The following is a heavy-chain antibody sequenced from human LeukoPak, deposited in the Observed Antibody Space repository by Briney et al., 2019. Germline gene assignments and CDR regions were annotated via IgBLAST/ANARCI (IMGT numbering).Heavy chain of an antibody. Sequence: PSGTLSLTCAVYGGSFSGYYWSWIRQPPGKGLEWIGEINHSGSTNYNPSLKSRVTISVDTSKNQFSLKLSSVTAADTAVYYCARGSSSRKWFDPWGQGTLVTVSS. CDR3: ARGSSSRKWFDP. V-gene: IGHV4-34*01. CDR2: INHSGST. J-gene: IGHJ5*02. D-gene: IGHD6-13*01. CDR1: GGSFSGYY.